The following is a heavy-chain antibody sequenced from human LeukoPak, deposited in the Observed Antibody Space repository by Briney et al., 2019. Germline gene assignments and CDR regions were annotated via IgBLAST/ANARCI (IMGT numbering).Heavy chain of an antibody. CDR3: ARDPVGGDYGPQKRDYGMDV. CDR1: GFTFDDYA. CDR2: IYSGGST. J-gene: IGHJ6*02. D-gene: IGHD4-17*01. Sequence: GRSLRLSCAASGFTFDDYAMHWVRQAPGKGLEWVSVIYSGGSTYYADSVKGRFTISRDNSKNTLYLQMNSLRAEDTAVYYCARDPVGGDYGPQKRDYGMDVWGQGTTVTVSS. V-gene: IGHV3-66*01.